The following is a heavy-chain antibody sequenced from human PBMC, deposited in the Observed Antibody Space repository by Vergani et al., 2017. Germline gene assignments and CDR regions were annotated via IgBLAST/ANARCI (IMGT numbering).Heavy chain of an antibody. CDR2: INHSGST. D-gene: IGHD2-2*02. CDR1: GGSFSGYY. J-gene: IGHJ4*02. Sequence: QVQLQLLGAGLLKPSETLSPTCAVHGGSFSGYYWSWIRQPPGKGLEWIGEINHSGSTNYNQSLKSRVTISVDTSKNQFSLKLSSVTAADTAVYYCARGRKGIVPAAIRSSGFYFDYWGQGTLVTVSS. V-gene: IGHV4-34*01. CDR3: ARGRKGIVPAAIRSSGFYFDY.